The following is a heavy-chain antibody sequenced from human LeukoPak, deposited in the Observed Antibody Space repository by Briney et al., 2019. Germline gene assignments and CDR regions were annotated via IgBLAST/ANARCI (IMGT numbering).Heavy chain of an antibody. D-gene: IGHD2-2*01. V-gene: IGHV4-59*01. CDR1: GGSISSYD. CDR3: ARVFTSSGWFDP. Sequence: PSETLSLTCTVSGGSISSYDWSWIRQPPGKGLEWIGYIYYSGSTNYNPSLKSRVTISVDASKNQFSLKLSSVTAADTAVYYCARVFTSSGWFDPWGQGTLVTVSS. CDR2: IYYSGST. J-gene: IGHJ5*02.